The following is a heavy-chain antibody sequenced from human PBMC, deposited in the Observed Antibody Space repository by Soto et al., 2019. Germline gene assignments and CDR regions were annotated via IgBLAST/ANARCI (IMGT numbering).Heavy chain of an antibody. CDR1: GFIFSSYG. D-gene: IGHD2-21*02. J-gene: IGHJ4*02. CDR3: AKDPSHCGGDCYFFDF. CDR2: VSSDGSTK. V-gene: IGHV3-30*18. Sequence: QVHLVESGGGVVQPGRSLRLSCAASGFIFSSYGMHWVRQAPGRGLEWVAVVSSDGSTKYYGDSVKGRFSISRDNSKNTQYLQMNSLRPEDTGVYYCAKDPSHCGGDCYFFDFWGQGTLVTVSS.